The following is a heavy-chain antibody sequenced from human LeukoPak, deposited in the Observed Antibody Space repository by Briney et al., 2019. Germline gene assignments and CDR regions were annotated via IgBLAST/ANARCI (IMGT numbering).Heavy chain of an antibody. Sequence: SETLSLTXTVSGGSISSYYWSWIRQPPGKGLEWIGFIYYSGSTNYNPSLKSRVTISVDTSKNQFSLKLSSVTAADTAVYYCARSYYDFWSGYYNLFDYWGPGTLVTVSS. D-gene: IGHD3-3*01. V-gene: IGHV4-59*01. J-gene: IGHJ4*02. CDR1: GGSISSYY. CDR3: ARSYYDFWSGYYNLFDY. CDR2: IYYSGST.